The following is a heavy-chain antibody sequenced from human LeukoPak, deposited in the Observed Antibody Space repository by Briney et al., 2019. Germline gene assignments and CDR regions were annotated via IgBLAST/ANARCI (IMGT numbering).Heavy chain of an antibody. CDR1: GFTFSSYG. Sequence: PGGSLRLSCAASGFTFSSYGMYWVRQAPGKGLEWVAVISYDGSNKYYADSVKGRFTISRDNSKNTLYLQMNSLRAEDTAVYYCAKDQATTGYRYYFDYWGQGTLVTVSS. J-gene: IGHJ4*02. CDR3: AKDQATTGYRYYFDY. CDR2: ISYDGSNK. V-gene: IGHV3-30*18. D-gene: IGHD3-9*01.